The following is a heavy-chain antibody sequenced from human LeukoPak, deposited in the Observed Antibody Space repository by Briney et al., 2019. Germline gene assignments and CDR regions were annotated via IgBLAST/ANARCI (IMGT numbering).Heavy chain of an antibody. D-gene: IGHD2-2*01. CDR1: GGTFSSYA. CDR3: ARDHCSSTSCYYLTDPPFDP. V-gene: IGHV1-69*01. CDR2: IIPIYGTA. Sequence: ASVKVSCKASGGTFSSYAISWVRQAPGQGLEWMGGIIPIYGTANYAQKFQGRVTITADESTSTAYMELSSLRSEDTAVYYCARDHCSSTSCYYLTDPPFDPWGQGTLVTVSP. J-gene: IGHJ5*02.